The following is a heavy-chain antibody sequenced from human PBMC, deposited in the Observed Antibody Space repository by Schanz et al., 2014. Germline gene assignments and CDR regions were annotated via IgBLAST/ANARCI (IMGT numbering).Heavy chain of an antibody. Sequence: QVQLQESGPGLVKPSETLSLTCTVSGDSVNSNYWNWIRQSPGRGLEWIGHFYNPGSTNYNPSLKRRATISIDTSTTQLSLKLPSVTAADTAVYFCARNKYTSGWYYFDYWGQGVLVTVSS. V-gene: IGHV4-59*08. CDR2: FYNPGST. J-gene: IGHJ4*02. D-gene: IGHD6-19*01. CDR1: GDSVNSNY. CDR3: ARNKYTSGWYYFDY.